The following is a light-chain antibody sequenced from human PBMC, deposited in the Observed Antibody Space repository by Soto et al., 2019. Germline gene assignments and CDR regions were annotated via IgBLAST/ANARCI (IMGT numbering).Light chain of an antibody. J-gene: IGKJ5*01. CDR3: QQRHMWPIT. CDR2: DAY. CDR1: QSFRGL. Sequence: EVVLTQSPVTLSLSPGERATLSCRASQSFRGLLAWYQQKPGQAPRLLIYDAYNRATGIPPRFSGSGSGTDFTLTISSLEPEDSELYYCQQRHMWPITFGQGTRLEIK. V-gene: IGKV3-11*01.